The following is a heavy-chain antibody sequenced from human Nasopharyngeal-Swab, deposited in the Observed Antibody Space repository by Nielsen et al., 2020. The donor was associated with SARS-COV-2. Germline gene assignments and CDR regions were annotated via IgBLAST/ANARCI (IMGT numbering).Heavy chain of an antibody. D-gene: IGHD2-2*01. Sequence: RQAPGKGLVWIGYIYYSGSTYYNPSLKSRVTISVDTSKNQFSLKLSSVTAADTAVYYCARDRVVPAAMWAYYYYYGMDVWGQGTTVTVSS. V-gene: IGHV4-31*02. CDR2: IYYSGST. J-gene: IGHJ6*02. CDR3: ARDRVVPAAMWAYYYYYGMDV.